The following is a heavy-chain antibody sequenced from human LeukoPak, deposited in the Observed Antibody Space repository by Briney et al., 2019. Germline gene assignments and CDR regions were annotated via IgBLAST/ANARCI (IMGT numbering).Heavy chain of an antibody. CDR1: GGSFSGYY. J-gene: IGHJ4*02. D-gene: IGHD6-13*01. Sequence: SETLSLTCAVYGGSFSGYYWSWIRQSPGKGLEWIGYIYYSGSTNYNPSLKSRVTISVDTSKNQFSLKLRSVTATDTAVYFCAKTTQQLFDFWGQGTLVTVTS. V-gene: IGHV4-59*08. CDR2: IYYSGST. CDR3: AKTTQQLFDF.